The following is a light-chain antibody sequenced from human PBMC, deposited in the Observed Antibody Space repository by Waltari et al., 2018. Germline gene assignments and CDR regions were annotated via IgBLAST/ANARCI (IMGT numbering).Light chain of an antibody. CDR2: WAS. Sequence: DIVMTQSPDSLAVSLCERVTTNCRSSQNLLYNSDNKNYLAWFQQKPGQPPKLLIYWASTRESGVPDRFSGSGSGTEFTLTISSLQAADVAVYYCQQCYSTPYTFGQGTKLEIK. CDR1: QNLLYNSDNKNY. J-gene: IGKJ2*01. V-gene: IGKV4-1*01. CDR3: QQCYSTPYT.